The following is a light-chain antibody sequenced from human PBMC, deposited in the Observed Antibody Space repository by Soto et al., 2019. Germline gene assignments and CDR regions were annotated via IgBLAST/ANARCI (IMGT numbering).Light chain of an antibody. Sequence: VLTQPPSASWTPGQRVTISCSGSSSNIGSNYVYWYQQLPGTAPKLLIYRNNQRPSGVPDRFSGSKSGTSASLAISGLRSEDEADYYCAAWDDSLSGYVFGTGTKVTVL. V-gene: IGLV1-47*01. CDR3: AAWDDSLSGYV. CDR1: SSNIGSNY. J-gene: IGLJ1*01. CDR2: RNN.